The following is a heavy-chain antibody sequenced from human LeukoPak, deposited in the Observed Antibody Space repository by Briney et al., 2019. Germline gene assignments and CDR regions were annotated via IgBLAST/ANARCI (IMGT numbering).Heavy chain of an antibody. CDR3: ASGSAPSLRTTAIYYYYYYYMDV. CDR2: IKQDGSEK. CDR1: GFTFSSYW. D-gene: IGHD4-11*01. J-gene: IGHJ6*03. Sequence: PGGSLRLSCAASGFTFSSYWMSWVRQAPGKGLEWVANIKQDGSEKYYVDSVKGRFTISRDNAKNSLYLQMNSLRAEDTAVYYCASGSAPSLRTTAIYYYYYYYMDVWGKGTTVTVSS. V-gene: IGHV3-7*03.